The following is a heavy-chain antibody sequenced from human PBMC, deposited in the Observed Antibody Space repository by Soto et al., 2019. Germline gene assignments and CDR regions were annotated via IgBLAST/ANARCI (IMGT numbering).Heavy chain of an antibody. V-gene: IGHV3-48*02. D-gene: IGHD3-16*02. Sequence: GGSLRHSCAASGFPFSSYSMNWVRQAPGKGLEWVSYFSSSSSTIYYADSVKGRFTISRDNAKNSLYLQMNSLRDEDTAVYYCARGSYDYVWGSYRYPSGPSNFQHWGQGTLVTVSS. J-gene: IGHJ1*01. CDR2: FSSSSSTI. CDR1: GFPFSSYS. CDR3: ARGSYDYVWGSYRYPSGPSNFQH.